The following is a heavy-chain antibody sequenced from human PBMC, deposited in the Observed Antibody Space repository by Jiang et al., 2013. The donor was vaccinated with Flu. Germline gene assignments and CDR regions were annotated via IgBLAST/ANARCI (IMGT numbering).Heavy chain of an antibody. J-gene: IGHJ5*02. CDR1: GFSLSSNGMG. Sequence: KPTQTLTLTCSFSGFSLSSNGMGVGWIRQPPGKALEWLALIYWDDDKRYSPSLKSRLTITKDTSNNQVVLTMTNMDPVDTATYYCAHRRSGDYEGVFDPWGQGTLVTVSS. CDR3: AHRRSGDYEGVFDP. CDR2: IYWDDDK. D-gene: IGHD4-17*01. V-gene: IGHV2-5*02.